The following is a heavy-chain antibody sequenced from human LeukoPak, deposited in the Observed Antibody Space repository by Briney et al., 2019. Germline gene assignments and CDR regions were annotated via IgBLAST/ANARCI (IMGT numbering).Heavy chain of an antibody. CDR2: INWNGGST. J-gene: IGHJ4*02. CDR3: ARAQTYGDSRLLLDF. V-gene: IGHV3-20*04. CDR1: GFTLGNYG. Sequence: GGSLRLSCAASGFTLGNYGMSWVRQAPGKGLEWVSGINWNGGSTGYADSVEGRFTISRDNAKNSQYLQMNSLRVEDTALYYCARAQTYGDSRLLLDFWGQGTLVTVSS. D-gene: IGHD4-17*01.